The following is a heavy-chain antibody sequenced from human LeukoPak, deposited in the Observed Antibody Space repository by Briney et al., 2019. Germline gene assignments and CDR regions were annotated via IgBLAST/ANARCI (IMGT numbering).Heavy chain of an antibody. V-gene: IGHV3-7*03. Sequence: PGGSLRLSCAASGFTFSTYWMRWVRQAPGKGLEWVANIRQDGSEQYYVDSVKGRFTISRDNSKNTLYLQMNSLRPDDTAVYYCAKDVTGGCTGGSCYYWGQGTLVTVSS. CDR2: IRQDGSEQ. D-gene: IGHD2-15*01. CDR3: AKDVTGGCTGGSCYY. J-gene: IGHJ4*02. CDR1: GFTFSTYW.